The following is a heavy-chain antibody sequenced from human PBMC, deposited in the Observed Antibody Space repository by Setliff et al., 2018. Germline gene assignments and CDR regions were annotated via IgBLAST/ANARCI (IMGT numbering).Heavy chain of an antibody. J-gene: IGHJ4*02. CDR3: ARTDDYYNFYAY. Sequence: SETLSLTCTVSGASISSSSYYWAWIRQPPGRGLELIGSIFYGGSTYYSPSLKSRVTISIDASKNQFSLKLDSVTAADTAVYYCARTDDYYNFYAYWGQGTLVTVSS. D-gene: IGHD3-3*01. V-gene: IGHV4-39*07. CDR2: IFYGGST. CDR1: GASISSSSYY.